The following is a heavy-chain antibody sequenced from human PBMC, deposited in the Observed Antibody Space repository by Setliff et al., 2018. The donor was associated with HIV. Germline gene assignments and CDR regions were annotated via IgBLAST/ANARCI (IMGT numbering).Heavy chain of an antibody. V-gene: IGHV3-30*07. J-gene: IGHJ3*02. D-gene: IGHD2-8*01. CDR1: GFTFSSYA. CDR2: ISYDGSNK. Sequence: GGSLRLFCAASGFTFSSYAMRWVRQAPGKGLEWVAVISYDGSNKYYADSVKGRFTVSRDSAKNTLSLQTDSLRPDDTAVYYCVRGKQNGVATYGLDIWGQGTMVTVSS. CDR3: VRGKQNGVATYGLDI.